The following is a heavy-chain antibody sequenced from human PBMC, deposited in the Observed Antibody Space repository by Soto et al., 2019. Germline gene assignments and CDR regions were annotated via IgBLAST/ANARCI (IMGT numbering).Heavy chain of an antibody. Sequence: PSETLSLTCTVSGGSISSYYWSWIRQPPGKGLEWIGYIYYSGSTNYNPSLKSRVTISVDTSKNQFSLKLSSVTAADTAVYYCARDQMRGYSYGWDYYGMDVWGQGTTVTVSS. V-gene: IGHV4-59*01. D-gene: IGHD5-18*01. J-gene: IGHJ6*02. CDR2: IYYSGST. CDR1: GGSISSYY. CDR3: ARDQMRGYSYGWDYYGMDV.